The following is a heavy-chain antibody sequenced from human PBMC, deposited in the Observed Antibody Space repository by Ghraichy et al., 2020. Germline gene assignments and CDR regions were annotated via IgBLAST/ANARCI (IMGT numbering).Heavy chain of an antibody. CDR1: GFTFSSYW. CDR2: INSDGSST. V-gene: IGHV3-74*01. Sequence: GGSLRLSCAASGFTFSSYWMHWVRQAPGKGLVWVSRINSDGSSTSYADSVKGRFTISRDNAKNTLYLQMNSLRAEDTAVYYCARDPWTGYYDGDYYYGMDVWGQGTTVTVSS. CDR3: ARDPWTGYYDGDYYYGMDV. D-gene: IGHD3/OR15-3a*01. J-gene: IGHJ6*02.